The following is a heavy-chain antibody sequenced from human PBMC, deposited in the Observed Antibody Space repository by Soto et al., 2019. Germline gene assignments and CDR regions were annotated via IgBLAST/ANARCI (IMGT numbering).Heavy chain of an antibody. D-gene: IGHD3-3*01. V-gene: IGHV3-21*04. Sequence: LRLSCAASGFTLRTYTMNWVRQAPGKGLEWVSSISISSSDRYYADSVRGRFTISRDNAKNALYLQMNSLRAEDTAVYYCAKDPASRRDFWSGLRAYYYGMDVWGQGTTVTVSS. CDR2: ISISSSDR. CDR1: GFTLRTYT. CDR3: AKDPASRRDFWSGLRAYYYGMDV. J-gene: IGHJ6*02.